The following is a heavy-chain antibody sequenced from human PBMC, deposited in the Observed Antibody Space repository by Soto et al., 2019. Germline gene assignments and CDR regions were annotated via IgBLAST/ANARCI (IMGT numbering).Heavy chain of an antibody. D-gene: IGHD3-22*01. V-gene: IGHV3-30*18. CDR3: AKDLTYYYDSSGDFFQH. CDR2: ISYDGSNK. J-gene: IGHJ1*01. Sequence: QVQLVESGGGVVQPGRSLRLSCAASGFTFSSYGIHWVRQAPGKGLEWVPVISYDGSNKYYADSVKGRFTNSRDNSKNKLYLQMNSLRADDTAVYYCAKDLTYYYDSSGDFFQHWGQGTLGTVSS. CDR1: GFTFSSYG.